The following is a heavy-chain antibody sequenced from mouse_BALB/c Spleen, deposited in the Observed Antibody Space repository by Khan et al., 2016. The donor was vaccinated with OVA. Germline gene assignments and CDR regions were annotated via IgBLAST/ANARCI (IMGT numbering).Heavy chain of an antibody. Sequence: QIQLVQSGPELKKPGETVKISCKASGYTFTNYGMNWVKQSPGKALKWMGWINTYTGEPTYADDFKGRSAFSLDTSASTAYLQINNLKNEDTATYFCARPPYFSYTLDYWGQGTSVTVSS. CDR2: INTYTGEP. V-gene: IGHV9-3-1*01. J-gene: IGHJ4*01. D-gene: IGHD2-10*01. CDR1: GYTFTNYG. CDR3: ARPPYFSYTLDY.